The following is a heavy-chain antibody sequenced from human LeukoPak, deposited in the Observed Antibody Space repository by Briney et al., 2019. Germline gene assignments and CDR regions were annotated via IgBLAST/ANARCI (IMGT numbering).Heavy chain of an antibody. D-gene: IGHD1-14*01. Sequence: GASVKVSCKASGYTFTSYGISWVRQAPGQGLEWMGWINPNSGGTNYAQKFQGRVTMTRDTSISTAYMELSRLRSDDTAVYYCASRNTGDYWGQGTLVTVSS. CDR1: GYTFTSYG. CDR2: INPNSGGT. V-gene: IGHV1-2*02. CDR3: ASRNTGDY. J-gene: IGHJ4*02.